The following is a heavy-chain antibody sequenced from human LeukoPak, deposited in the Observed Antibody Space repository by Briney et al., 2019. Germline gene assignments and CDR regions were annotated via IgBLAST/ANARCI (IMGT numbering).Heavy chain of an antibody. Sequence: GASVKVSCKASGYSFTSYYMHWVRQAPGQGLEWMGIINPSGGSTSYAQKFQGRVTMTRDTSITTAYMELNRLRSDDTAVYYCALQHYGFTNWPGWGQGTLVTVSS. V-gene: IGHV1-46*01. CDR3: ALQHYGFTNWPG. J-gene: IGHJ4*02. CDR1: GYSFTSYY. D-gene: IGHD3-10*01. CDR2: INPSGGST.